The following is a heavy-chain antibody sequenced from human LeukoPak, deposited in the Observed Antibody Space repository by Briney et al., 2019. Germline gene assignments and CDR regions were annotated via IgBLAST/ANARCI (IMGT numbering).Heavy chain of an antibody. CDR1: GGSISIYY. D-gene: IGHD3-10*01. J-gene: IGHJ3*01. CDR2: IYNSGST. CDR3: AAKQNYGSAYGAFDL. Sequence: SETLSLTCTVSGGSISIYYWSWIRQPPGKGLEWIGHIYNSGSTNYSPSLKSRVTISVDKSKNQFSLKLSSVTAADTAVYYCAAKQNYGSAYGAFDLWGQRTMVTVSS. V-gene: IGHV4-59*12.